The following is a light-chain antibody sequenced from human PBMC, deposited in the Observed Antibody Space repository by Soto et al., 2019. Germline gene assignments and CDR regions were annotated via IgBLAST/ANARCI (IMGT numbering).Light chain of an antibody. CDR1: QSFSSY. CDR3: QQRSNLPPVYT. CDR2: DSS. Sequence: EIVLTQSPATLSLSPGERATLSCRASQSFSSYLAWYQQKPGQAPRLLIYDSSNRATGIPARFSGSGSGTELTLTISSLELEDFAVYYCQQRSNLPPVYTFGHGTKLEIK. J-gene: IGKJ2*01. V-gene: IGKV3-11*01.